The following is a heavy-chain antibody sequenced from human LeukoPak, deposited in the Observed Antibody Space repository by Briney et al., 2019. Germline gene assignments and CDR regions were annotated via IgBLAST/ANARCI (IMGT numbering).Heavy chain of an antibody. V-gene: IGHV3-30*02. Sequence: GGSLRLSCAASGFTFSSYGMHWVRQAPGKGLEWVAFIRYDGSNKYYADSVKGRFTISRDNSKNTLYLQMSSLRAEDTAVYYCTGDGGEFLEWFGAFDIWGQGTMVTVSS. J-gene: IGHJ3*02. CDR1: GFTFSSYG. D-gene: IGHD3-3*01. CDR2: IRYDGSNK. CDR3: TGDGGEFLEWFGAFDI.